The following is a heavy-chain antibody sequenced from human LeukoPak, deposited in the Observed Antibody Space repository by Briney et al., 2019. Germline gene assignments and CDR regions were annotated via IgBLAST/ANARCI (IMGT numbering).Heavy chain of an antibody. D-gene: IGHD6-19*01. V-gene: IGHV1-3*01. CDR1: GYTFTSYA. Sequence: ASVKVSCKASGYTFTSYAMHWVRQAPGQRLEWMGWINAGNGNTKYSQKFQGRVTITRDTSASTAYMVLSSLRSEDTAVYYCARVAVAGTYDWFDPWGQGTLVTVSS. CDR3: ARVAVAGTYDWFDP. J-gene: IGHJ5*02. CDR2: INAGNGNT.